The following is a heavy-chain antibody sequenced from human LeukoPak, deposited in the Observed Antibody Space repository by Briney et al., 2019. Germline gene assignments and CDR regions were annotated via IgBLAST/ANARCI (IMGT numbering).Heavy chain of an antibody. CDR1: GFTVRSKY. V-gene: IGHV3-66*01. Sequence: PGGSLRLSCAASGFTVRSKYMSWVRQAPGKGLEWVSVIYSGGSTDYAASVKGRFTISRDNSKNTLYLQMNSLRAEDTAVYYCAGISPCSGGSCLLKYGMDVWGQGTTVTVSS. CDR3: AGISPCSGGSCLLKYGMDV. D-gene: IGHD2-15*01. CDR2: IYSGGST. J-gene: IGHJ6*02.